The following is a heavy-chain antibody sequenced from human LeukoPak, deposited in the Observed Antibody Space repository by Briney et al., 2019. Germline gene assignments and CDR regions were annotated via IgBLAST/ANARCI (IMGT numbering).Heavy chain of an antibody. CDR3: ARDRRVGGWGGAFDM. D-gene: IGHD6-19*01. V-gene: IGHV3-7*01. CDR1: GFTLSSYW. Sequence: GGSLRLSCAASGFTLSSYWMSWVRQAPGKGLEWVANIKQDGSAKYYLDSMEGRFTISRDNAKNSLYLQMNSLRAEDTAVYYCARDRRVGGWGGAFDMWGHGTQVTVSS. CDR2: IKQDGSAK. J-gene: IGHJ3*02.